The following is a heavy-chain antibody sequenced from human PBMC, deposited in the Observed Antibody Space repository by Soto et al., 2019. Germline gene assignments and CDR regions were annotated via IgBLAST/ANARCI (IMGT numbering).Heavy chain of an antibody. CDR2: IWYEGNNK. CDR3: ARDGYCSGGSCYTWYFDL. CDR1: GFSFSNFG. D-gene: IGHD2-15*01. Sequence: QVQLVESGGGVVQPGRSLRLSCAASGFSFSNFGMHWVRQAPGKGLEWLALIWYEGNNKYYADSVKGRFTISRDNSKNTLYLQMNSLRVEDTAVYYCARDGYCSGGSCYTWYFDLWGRGTLVTVSS. J-gene: IGHJ2*01. V-gene: IGHV3-33*01.